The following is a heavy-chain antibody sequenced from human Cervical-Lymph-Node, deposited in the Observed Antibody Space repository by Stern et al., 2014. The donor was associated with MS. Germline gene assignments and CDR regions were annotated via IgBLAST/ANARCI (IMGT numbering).Heavy chain of an antibody. CDR2: IRSDGSTT. V-gene: IGHV3-74*02. CDR1: GFTFSNYW. CDR3: GPHYYYDGMDV. Sequence: VQLVESGGDLVQPGGSLRLSCAASGFTFSNYWITWVRQAPGTGLVWVSRIRSDGSTTNYADYVKGRVTISRDKATNMLYLQISRRRAEDTAVYDAGPHYYYDGMDVWGHGTTVTVSS. J-gene: IGHJ6*02.